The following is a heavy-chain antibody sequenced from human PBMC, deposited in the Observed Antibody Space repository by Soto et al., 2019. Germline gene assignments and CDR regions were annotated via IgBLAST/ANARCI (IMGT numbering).Heavy chain of an antibody. D-gene: IGHD3-10*01. J-gene: IGHJ1*01. CDR3: ARDRVVWFGEFSYFQH. CDR2: INASGGST. V-gene: IGHV1-46*01. Sequence: QVQLVQSGAEVKKPGASVKVSCKASGYTFTSYYMHWVRQAPGQGVEWMGIINASGGSTSYAQKLQGRVTMTSDTSPSTVYMELSSLRSEDTAVYYCARDRVVWFGEFSYFQHWGQGTLVTVSS. CDR1: GYTFTSYY.